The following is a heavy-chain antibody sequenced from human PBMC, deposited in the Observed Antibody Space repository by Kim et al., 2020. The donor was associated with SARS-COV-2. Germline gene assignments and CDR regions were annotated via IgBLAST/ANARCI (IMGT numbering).Heavy chain of an antibody. V-gene: IGHV3-30*04. Sequence: GGSLRLSCAASGFTFSRSAMNWVRQAPGKGLEWVAIISNDGSNRNHADSAKGRFTISRDNSNNMVYLQLTSLRAEDTALYYCARESFDLWCQGAKVVVS. CDR3: ARESFDL. CDR1: GFTFSRSA. CDR2: ISNDGSNR. J-gene: IGHJ3*01.